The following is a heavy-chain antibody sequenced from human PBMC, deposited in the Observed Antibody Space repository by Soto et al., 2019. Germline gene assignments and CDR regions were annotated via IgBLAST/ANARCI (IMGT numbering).Heavy chain of an antibody. CDR2: IIPIFGTA. D-gene: IGHD2-21*02. V-gene: IGHV1-69*01. CDR1: GGTFSSYA. CDR3: ARLDPYCGGDCYSGADLY. Sequence: QVQLVQSGAEVKKPGSSVKVSCKASGGTFSSYAISWVRQAPGQGLEWMGGIIPIFGTANYAQKFQGRVTITADESTSTAYMELSSLRSEDTAVYYCARLDPYCGGDCYSGADLYWGQGTLVTVSS. J-gene: IGHJ4*02.